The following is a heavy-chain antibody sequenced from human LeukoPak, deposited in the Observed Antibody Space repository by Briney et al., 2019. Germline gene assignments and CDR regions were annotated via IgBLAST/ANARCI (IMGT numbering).Heavy chain of an antibody. CDR1: GGSFSGYY. V-gene: IGHV4-34*01. Sequence: SETLSLTCAVYGGSFSGYYWSWIRQPPGKGLEWIGEINHSGSTNYNPSLKSGVTISVDTSKNQFSLNLSSMTAADTAVYYCARGGMATILFDYWGQGTLVTVSS. CDR2: INHSGST. D-gene: IGHD5-24*01. J-gene: IGHJ4*02. CDR3: ARGGMATILFDY.